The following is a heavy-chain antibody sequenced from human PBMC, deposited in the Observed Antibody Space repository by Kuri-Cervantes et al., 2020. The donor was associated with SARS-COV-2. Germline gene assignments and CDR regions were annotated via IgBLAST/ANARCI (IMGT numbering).Heavy chain of an antibody. CDR3: ARDSAWANGDNSYYFDY. D-gene: IGHD4-17*01. CDR2: ISYSGTYT. Sequence: GGSLRLSCAASGFTFSDYYMSWIRQAPGKGLEWISYISYSGTYTRYTDSVKGRFSVSRDNTENSLVLQMDSLGAEDTAIYYCARDSAWANGDNSYYFDYWGQGTLVTVSS. J-gene: IGHJ4*02. CDR1: GFTFSDYY. V-gene: IGHV3-11*05.